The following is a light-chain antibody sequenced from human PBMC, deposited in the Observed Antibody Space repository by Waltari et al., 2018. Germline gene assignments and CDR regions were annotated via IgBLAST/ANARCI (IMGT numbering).Light chain of an antibody. V-gene: IGKV3-15*01. J-gene: IGKJ4*01. CDR3: QQYNNWPLT. CDR2: AAS. Sequence: EIVMTQFPATLSVSPAERATLSCRPSQSVRSNLAWYQQKPGQAPRLLIYAASTRATGIPASFSGSGAGTEFNLTISSLQSEDFAVYYCQQYNNWPLTFGGGTKVEIK. CDR1: QSVRSN.